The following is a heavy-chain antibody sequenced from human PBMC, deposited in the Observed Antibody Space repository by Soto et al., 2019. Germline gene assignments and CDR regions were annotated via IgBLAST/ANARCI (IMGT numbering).Heavy chain of an antibody. Sequence: EEKLLESGGGSVQPGGSLRLSCAASGFTFSNYWMHWVRQAPGKGLVWVSRINIDGSGTTYADSVKGRFTISRDNVKNTVFLEMKNLRAEDTAVYYCARDSYAPHVWGQGTTVTVSS. V-gene: IGHV3-74*03. J-gene: IGHJ6*02. CDR3: ARDSYAPHV. CDR2: INIDGSGT. CDR1: GFTFSNYW. D-gene: IGHD4-17*01.